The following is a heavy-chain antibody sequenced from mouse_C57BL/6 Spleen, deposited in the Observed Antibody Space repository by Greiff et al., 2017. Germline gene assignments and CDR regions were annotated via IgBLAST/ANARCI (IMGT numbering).Heavy chain of an antibody. V-gene: IGHV5-4*03. CDR2: ISDGGSYT. CDR1: GFTFSSYA. Sequence: EVKLVESGGGLVKPGGSLKLSCAASGFTFSSYAMSWVRQTPEKRLEWVATISDGGSYTYYPDNVKGRFTISRDNAKNNLYLQMSHLKSEDTAMYYCARYYDYDEAWFADWGQGTLVTVSA. D-gene: IGHD2-4*01. J-gene: IGHJ3*01. CDR3: ARYYDYDEAWFAD.